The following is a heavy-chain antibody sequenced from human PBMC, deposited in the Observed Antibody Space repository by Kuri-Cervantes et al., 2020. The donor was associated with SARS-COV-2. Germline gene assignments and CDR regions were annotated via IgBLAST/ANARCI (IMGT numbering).Heavy chain of an antibody. V-gene: IGHV4-38-2*01. CDR2: IYHSGST. CDR1: GYSISSGYY. Sequence: SETLSLTCAVSGYSISSGYYWGWIRQPPGKGLEWSGSIYHSGSTYYNPSLKSRVTISVDTSKNQFSLKLSSVTAADTAVYYCASVPYGSGSYAYYFDYWGQGTLVTVSS. CDR3: ASVPYGSGSYAYYFDY. J-gene: IGHJ4*02. D-gene: IGHD3-10*01.